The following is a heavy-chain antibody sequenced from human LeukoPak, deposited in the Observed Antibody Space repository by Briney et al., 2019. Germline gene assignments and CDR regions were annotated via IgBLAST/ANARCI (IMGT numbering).Heavy chain of an antibody. D-gene: IGHD1-1*01. V-gene: IGHV1-69*05. CDR2: IIPIFGTA. CDR3: ARGAGTIMYYYYMDV. Sequence: GASVKVSCKASGYTFSSYAISWVRQAPGQGLEWMGGIIPIFGTANYAQKFQGRVTITTDESTSTAYMELSSLRSEDTAVYYCARGAGTIMYYYYMDVWGKGTTVTVSS. CDR1: GYTFSSYA. J-gene: IGHJ6*03.